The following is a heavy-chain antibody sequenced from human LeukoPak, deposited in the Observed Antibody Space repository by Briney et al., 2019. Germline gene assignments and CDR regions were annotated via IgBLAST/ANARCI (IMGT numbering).Heavy chain of an antibody. D-gene: IGHD4-17*01. CDR3: ARDHADYGDYPPLDYYYGMDV. J-gene: IGHJ6*02. CDR1: GGSISSYY. Sequence: SETLSLTCTVSGGSISSYYWSWIRQPAGKGLKWIGRIYTSGSTNYNPSLKSRVTMSVDTSKNQFSLKLSSVTAADTAVYYCARDHADYGDYPPLDYYYGMDVWGQGTTVTVSS. V-gene: IGHV4-4*07. CDR2: IYTSGST.